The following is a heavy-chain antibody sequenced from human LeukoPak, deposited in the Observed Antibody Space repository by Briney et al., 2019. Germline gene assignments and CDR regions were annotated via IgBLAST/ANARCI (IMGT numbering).Heavy chain of an antibody. D-gene: IGHD2-2*01. CDR1: GGSISSYY. Sequence: SETLSLTCTVSGGSISSYYWSWIRQPAGKGLEWIGRIYTSGSTNYNPSLKSRVTMSVDTSKNQFSLKLSSVTAADTAVYYCAREKGGYCSSTSCYGRGWFDPWGQGTLVTVSS. CDR2: IYTSGST. J-gene: IGHJ5*02. CDR3: AREKGGYCSSTSCYGRGWFDP. V-gene: IGHV4-4*07.